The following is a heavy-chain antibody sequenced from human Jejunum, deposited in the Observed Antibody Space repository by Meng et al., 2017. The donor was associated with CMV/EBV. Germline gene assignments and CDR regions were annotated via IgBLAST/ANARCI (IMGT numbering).Heavy chain of an antibody. Sequence: WMHWVRKAQGKGLMWVSRINTDGSSTTYADSVKGRFTVSRDNAKNTLYLQMNSLRAEDTAVYYCTRDAGRRDGYNYLGYFDSWGQGTPVTVSS. CDR2: INTDGSST. J-gene: IGHJ4*02. D-gene: IGHD5-24*01. CDR1: W. V-gene: IGHV3-74*01. CDR3: TRDAGRRDGYNYLGYFDS.